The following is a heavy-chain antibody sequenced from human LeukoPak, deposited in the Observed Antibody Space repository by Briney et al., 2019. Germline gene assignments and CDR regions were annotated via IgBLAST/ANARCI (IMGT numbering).Heavy chain of an antibody. V-gene: IGHV4-4*07. CDR2: IYSSGST. CDR1: GGSINSYY. CDR3: ARGGKATVVTM. Sequence: SETLSLTGTGSGGSINSYYWSWIRQPAGKGLEWIGRIYSSGSTNYNPSLKSRVSMSVDTSKNQFSLKLTSVTAADTAVYYRARGGKATVVTMWGQGILVTVSS. D-gene: IGHD4-23*01. J-gene: IGHJ4*02.